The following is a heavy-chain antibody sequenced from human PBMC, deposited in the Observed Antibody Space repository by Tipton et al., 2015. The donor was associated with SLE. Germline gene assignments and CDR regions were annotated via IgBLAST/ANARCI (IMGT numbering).Heavy chain of an antibody. J-gene: IGHJ2*01. CDR3: ARVDSSGYYDWYFDL. CDR2: ISSSGTYI. Sequence: SLRLSCAASGFTFSRYSMNWVRQAPGKGLEWVSSISSSGTYIYYADSVKGRFTISRDNAKNSLYLQMNSLRAEDTAVYYCARVDSSGYYDWYFDLWGRGTLVTVSS. V-gene: IGHV3-21*01. CDR1: GFTFSRYS. D-gene: IGHD3-22*01.